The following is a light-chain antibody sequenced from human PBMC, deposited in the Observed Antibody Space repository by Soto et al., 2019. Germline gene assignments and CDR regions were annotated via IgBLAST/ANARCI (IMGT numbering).Light chain of an antibody. J-gene: IGLJ2*01. V-gene: IGLV2-23*02. CDR3: CSYTRSRTLV. CDR2: EVS. Sequence: QSVLTQPASMSGSPGQSITISCTATSSEVGSYNLVSWFQHHPGKAPRLMIYEVSKRPSGVSDRFSGSKSGNTASLTISGLQAEDEAHYYCCSYTRSRTLVFGGGTKVTVL. CDR1: SSEVGSYNL.